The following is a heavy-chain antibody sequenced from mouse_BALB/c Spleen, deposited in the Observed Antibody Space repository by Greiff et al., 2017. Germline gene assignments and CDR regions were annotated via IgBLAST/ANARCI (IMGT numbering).Heavy chain of an antibody. Sequence: EVQVVESGGGLVKPGGSLKLSCAASGFTFSSYAMSWVRQTPEKRLEWVASISSGGSTYYPDSVKGRFTISRDNARNILYLQMSSLRSEDTAMYYCAVATPYYAMDYWGQGTSVTVSS. CDR1: GFTFSSYA. CDR2: ISSGGST. CDR3: AVATPYYAMDY. D-gene: IGHD1-1*02. J-gene: IGHJ4*01. V-gene: IGHV5-6-5*01.